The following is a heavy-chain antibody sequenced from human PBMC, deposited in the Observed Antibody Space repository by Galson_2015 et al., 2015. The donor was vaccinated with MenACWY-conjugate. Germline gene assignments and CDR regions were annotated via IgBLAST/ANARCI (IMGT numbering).Heavy chain of an antibody. J-gene: IGHJ1*01. V-gene: IGHV3-23*01. CDR3: AKDGVSVMIAFGVIYPKYFQH. Sequence: SLRLSCAGSGFNFGTYAMSWVRQAPGKGLEWVSTLSGYGGFIYFADSVKGRFTISRDNSKNTLYLLMKSLRAEDTAVYFCAKDGVSVMIAFGVIYPKYFQHWGQGTLVTVSS. CDR1: GFNFGTYA. D-gene: IGHD3-16*01. CDR2: LSGYGGFI.